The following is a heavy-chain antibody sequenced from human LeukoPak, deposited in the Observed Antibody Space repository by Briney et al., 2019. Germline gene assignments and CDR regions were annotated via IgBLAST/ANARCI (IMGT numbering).Heavy chain of an antibody. V-gene: IGHV1-18*01. J-gene: IGHJ4*02. CDR1: GYTFTRYG. CDR3: ARGPCDYGDCYFDL. D-gene: IGHD4-17*01. Sequence: ASVTVSCKASGYTFTRYGISWVRQAPGQGLEWMGWISDYNRNTKYAQNLQGRVTMTTDTSTSTAYMDLRSLRSDDTAIYYCARGPCDYGDCYFDLWGQGTLVTVSS. CDR2: ISDYNRNT.